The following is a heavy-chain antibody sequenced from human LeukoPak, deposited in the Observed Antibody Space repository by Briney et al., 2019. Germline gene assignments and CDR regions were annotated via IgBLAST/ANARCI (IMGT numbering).Heavy chain of an antibody. J-gene: IGHJ4*02. Sequence: PSETLSLTCTVSGGSISSYYWSWIRQPPGKGLEWIGYIYYSGSTNYNPSLKSRVTISVDTSKNQFSLKLSSVTAADTAVYYCARSYYDILTAFGYWGQGTLVTVSS. CDR2: IYYSGST. CDR1: GGSISSYY. V-gene: IGHV4-59*12. D-gene: IGHD3-9*01. CDR3: ARSYYDILTAFGY.